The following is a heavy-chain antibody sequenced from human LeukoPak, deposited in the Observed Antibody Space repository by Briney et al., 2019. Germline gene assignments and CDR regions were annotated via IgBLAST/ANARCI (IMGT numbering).Heavy chain of an antibody. Sequence: SVKVSFKASGGTFSSYAISWVRQAPGQGLEWMGRIIPILGIANYAQKFQGRVTITADKSTSTAYMELSSLRSEDTAVYYCARDTAPRGAFDIWGQGTMVTVSS. CDR1: GGTFSSYA. CDR2: IIPILGIA. J-gene: IGHJ3*02. D-gene: IGHD4-17*01. V-gene: IGHV1-69*04. CDR3: ARDTAPRGAFDI.